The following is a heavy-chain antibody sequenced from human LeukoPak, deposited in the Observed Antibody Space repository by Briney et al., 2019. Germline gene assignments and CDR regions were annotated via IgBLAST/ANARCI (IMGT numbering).Heavy chain of an antibody. V-gene: IGHV3-7*03. D-gene: IGHD3-22*01. CDR3: ARETYDSSGYYYVVGDY. CDR2: IKQDGSEK. CDR1: GFTFSSYW. J-gene: IGHJ4*02. Sequence: GGSLRLSCAASGFTFSSYWMSWVRQAPGKGLEWVANIKQDGSEKYYVDSMKGRFTISRDNAKNSLYLQMNSLRAEDTAVYYCARETYDSSGYYYVVGDYWGQGTLVTVSS.